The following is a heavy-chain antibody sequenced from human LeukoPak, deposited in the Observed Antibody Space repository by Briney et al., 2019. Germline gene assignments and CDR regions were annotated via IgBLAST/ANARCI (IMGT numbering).Heavy chain of an antibody. J-gene: IGHJ4*02. Sequence: SETLSLTCTVPGGSISSSSYYWGWIRQPPGKGLEWIGSIYYSGSTYYNPSLKSRVTISVDTSKNQFSLKLSSVTAADTAVYYCARRGDTYYDFWSGYYTGGPIDYWGQGTLVTVSS. CDR3: ARRGDTYYDFWSGYYTGGPIDY. CDR1: GGSISSSSYY. CDR2: IYYSGST. V-gene: IGHV4-39*01. D-gene: IGHD3-3*01.